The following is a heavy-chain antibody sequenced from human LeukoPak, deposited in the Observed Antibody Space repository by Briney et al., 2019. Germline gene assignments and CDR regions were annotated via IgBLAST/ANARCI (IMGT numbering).Heavy chain of an antibody. D-gene: IGHD1-26*01. J-gene: IGHJ5*02. CDR3: ARVTYSWSYLFRGYRADWFDP. V-gene: IGHV4-34*01. CDR2: INHSGST. Sequence: PSETLSLTCAVYGGSFSGYYWSWIRQPPGKGLEWIGEINHSGSTNYNPSLKSRVTISVDTSKNQFSLKLSSVTAADTAVYYCARVTYSWSYLFRGYRADWFDPWGQGTLVTVSS. CDR1: GGSFSGYY.